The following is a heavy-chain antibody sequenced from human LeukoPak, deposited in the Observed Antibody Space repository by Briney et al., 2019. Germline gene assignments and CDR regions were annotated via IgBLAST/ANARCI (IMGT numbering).Heavy chain of an antibody. CDR2: ISSSGSTI. J-gene: IGHJ4*02. CDR3: ARRAGAYSHPYDY. CDR1: GFTFSSYE. V-gene: IGHV3-48*03. Sequence: GGSLRLSCAASGFTFSSYEMNWVRQAPGKGLEWVSYISSSGSTIYDADSVKGRFTISRDNAKNSLYLQMNSLRAEDTAVYYCARRAGAYSHPYDYWGQGTLVTVSS. D-gene: IGHD4/OR15-4a*01.